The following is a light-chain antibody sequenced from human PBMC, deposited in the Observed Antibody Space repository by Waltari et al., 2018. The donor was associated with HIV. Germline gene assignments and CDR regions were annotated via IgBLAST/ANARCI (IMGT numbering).Light chain of an antibody. CDR3: QQRGNWRIT. CDR2: DAS. J-gene: IGKJ5*01. V-gene: IGKV3-11*01. CDR1: QSVSSS. Sequence: EIVLTQSPATLSLSPGERATLSCRARQSVSSSLDWYQQQSGQPPRLLIYDASDRATGIPARFSGSGSGTDFTLTISSLEPEDFAVYYCQQRGNWRITFGQGTRLEIK.